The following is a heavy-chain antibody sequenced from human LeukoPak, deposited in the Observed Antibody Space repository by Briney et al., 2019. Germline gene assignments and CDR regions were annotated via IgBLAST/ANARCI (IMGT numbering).Heavy chain of an antibody. CDR3: AKDLDCSGGTCHKAFDC. J-gene: IGHJ4*02. Sequence: PGGSLRLSCVASGFTLSTYGMHWVRQAPGKGLERVASIRYDVSDKFYGDSVKGRFTTSRDNSKNTLYLQMSRLRVEDTAVYYCAKDLDCSGGTCHKAFDCWGQGTLVTVSS. V-gene: IGHV3-30*02. CDR2: IRYDVSDK. D-gene: IGHD2-15*01. CDR1: GFTLSTYG.